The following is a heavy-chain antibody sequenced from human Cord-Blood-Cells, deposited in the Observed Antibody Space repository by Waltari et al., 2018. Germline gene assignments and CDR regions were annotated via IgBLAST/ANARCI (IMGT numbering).Heavy chain of an antibody. CDR1: GYTFTSYA. Sequence: QVQLVQSGAEVKKPGASVKVSCKASGYTFTSYAMHWVRQAPGQRLEWMGWINAGNGNTKYSQKFQGRVTITRDTSASTAYMELSSLRSEDTAVYYCARDSFRSSSWYYYYYGMDVWGQGTTVTVSS. D-gene: IGHD6-13*01. V-gene: IGHV1-3*01. CDR3: ARDSFRSSSWYYYYYGMDV. CDR2: INAGNGNT. J-gene: IGHJ6*02.